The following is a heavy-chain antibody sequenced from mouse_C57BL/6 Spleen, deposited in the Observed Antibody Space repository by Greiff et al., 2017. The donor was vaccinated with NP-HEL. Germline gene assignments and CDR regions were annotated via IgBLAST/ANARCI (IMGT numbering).Heavy chain of an antibody. Sequence: QVQLQQSGPGLVQPSPSLSITCTVSGFSLTSYGVHWVRQPPGQGLEWLGVIWSGGSTDYNAAFISRLSISKDNSKSQVFIKMNSLQADDTAIYYCAKNGLYYRGAMDYWGQGTSVTVSS. V-gene: IGHV2-4*01. D-gene: IGHD1-1*02. J-gene: IGHJ4*01. CDR1: GFSLTSYG. CDR3: AKNGLYYRGAMDY. CDR2: IWSGGST.